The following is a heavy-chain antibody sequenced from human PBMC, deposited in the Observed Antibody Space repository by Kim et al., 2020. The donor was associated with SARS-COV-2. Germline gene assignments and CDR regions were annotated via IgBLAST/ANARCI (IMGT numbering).Heavy chain of an antibody. Sequence: SETLSLTCNVSGGSLSSGAYYWSWIRGQPGKGLEWIGNTYYTGGTLYNPSLRSRVTISVDKSKNHFSLKLKSVTAADTAVYYCARGYLNFDYWSQGTLVT. CDR1: GGSLSSGAYY. CDR3: ARGYLNFDY. CDR2: TYYTGGT. V-gene: IGHV4-31*03. J-gene: IGHJ4*02. D-gene: IGHD1-1*01.